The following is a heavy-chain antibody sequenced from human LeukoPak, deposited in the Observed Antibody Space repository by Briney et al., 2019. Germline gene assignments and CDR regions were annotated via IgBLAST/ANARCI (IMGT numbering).Heavy chain of an antibody. CDR3: ARDIYDYVWGSSGY. Sequence: ASVKVSCKASGHTFTSYGISWVRQAPGQGLEWMGWISAYNGNTNYAQKLQGRVTMTTDTSTSTAYMELRSLRSDDTAVYYCARDIYDYVWGSSGYWGQGTLVTVSS. J-gene: IGHJ4*02. CDR2: ISAYNGNT. V-gene: IGHV1-18*01. D-gene: IGHD3-16*01. CDR1: GHTFTSYG.